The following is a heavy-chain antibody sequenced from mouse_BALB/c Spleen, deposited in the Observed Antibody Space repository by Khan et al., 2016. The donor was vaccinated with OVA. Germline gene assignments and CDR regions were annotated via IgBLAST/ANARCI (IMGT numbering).Heavy chain of an antibody. Sequence: EVELVESGGGLVQPGGSMKLSCVAFGFTFSNYWMNWVRQSQEKGLAWVAEIRLKSVDYVTHYAESVKGRFTISIDHSKSSVNQQMDNLMAEDSDMYYCLILLWGQGTTLT. CDR1: GFTFSNYW. J-gene: IGHJ2*01. CDR2: IRLKSVDYVT. CDR3: LILL. V-gene: IGHV6-3*01.